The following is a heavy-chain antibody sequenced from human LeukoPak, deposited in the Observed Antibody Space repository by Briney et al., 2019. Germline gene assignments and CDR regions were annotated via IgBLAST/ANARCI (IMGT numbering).Heavy chain of an antibody. CDR2: IHYSGST. V-gene: IGHV4-59*06. J-gene: IGHJ2*01. CDR3: ARQRSYNWHFDL. CDR1: GGSISSYY. D-gene: IGHD3-10*01. Sequence: SESLSLTCTVSGGSISSYYWSWIRQHPGKGLEWIGYIHYSGSTYYNPSLKSRLTISVDTSKKQFSLKLSSVTAADTAVYYCARQRSYNWHFDLWGRGTLVLVS.